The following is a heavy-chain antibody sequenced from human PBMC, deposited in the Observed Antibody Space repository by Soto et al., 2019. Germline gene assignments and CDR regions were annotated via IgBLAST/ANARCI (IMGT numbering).Heavy chain of an antibody. Sequence: SETLSLTCSVSGDSISTSYWSWIRQPAEKRPEWIGRIHSNGNSHYNPSLRSRVSMSMDTSKKEIYLELTSVTAADTGVYYCASHPLNWSDADSWGQGVLVTVSS. CDR3: ASHPLNWSDADS. V-gene: IGHV4-4*07. J-gene: IGHJ4*02. D-gene: IGHD1-1*01. CDR2: IHSNGNS. CDR1: GDSISTSY.